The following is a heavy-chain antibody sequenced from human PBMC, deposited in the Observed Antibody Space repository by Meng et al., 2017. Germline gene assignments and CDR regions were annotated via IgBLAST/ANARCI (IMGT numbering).Heavy chain of an antibody. Sequence: ASVKVSCKASGYTFTGYYMHWLRQAPGQGLEWMGRINPNSGGTNYAQKFQGRVTMTRDTSISTAYMELSRLRSDDTAVYYCAREGDCSSTSCYTEFHYYGMDVWGQGTTVTVSS. CDR1: GYTFTGYY. D-gene: IGHD2-2*02. V-gene: IGHV1-2*06. CDR3: AREGDCSSTSCYTEFHYYGMDV. CDR2: INPNSGGT. J-gene: IGHJ6*02.